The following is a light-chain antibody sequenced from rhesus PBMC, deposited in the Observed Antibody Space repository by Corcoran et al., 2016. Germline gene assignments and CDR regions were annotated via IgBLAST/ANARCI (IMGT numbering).Light chain of an antibody. CDR2: GAS. CDR3: QQYNNWNS. J-gene: IGKJ2*01. V-gene: IGKV3S9*01. CDR1: QSVSSY. Sequence: EIVMTQSPATLSLSPGERATLSCRASQSVSSYVAWYQQKPEQAPRLLIYGASSRATGIPDRFSGSGSGKDFALIISSMEPEDVGVYYCQQYNNWNSFGQGTKVEIK.